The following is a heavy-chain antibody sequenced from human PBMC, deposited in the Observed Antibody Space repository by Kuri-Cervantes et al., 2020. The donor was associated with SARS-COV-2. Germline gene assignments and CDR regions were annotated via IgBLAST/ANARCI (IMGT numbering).Heavy chain of an antibody. V-gene: IGHV4-34*01. CDR2: INHSGST. D-gene: IGHD3-10*01. J-gene: IGHJ2*01. CDR1: GGSFSGYY. Sequence: GSLRLSCAVYGGSFSGYYWSWIRQPPGKGLEWIGEINHSGSTNYNPSLKSRVTISVDTSKNQFSLKLSPVTAADTAVYYCARGCGEWLRYWYFDLWGRGTLVTVSS. CDR3: ARGCGEWLRYWYFDL.